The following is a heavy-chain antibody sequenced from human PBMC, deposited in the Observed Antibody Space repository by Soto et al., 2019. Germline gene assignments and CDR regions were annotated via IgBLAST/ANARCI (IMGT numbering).Heavy chain of an antibody. CDR1: GFTFSSYG. V-gene: IGHV3-30*18. Sequence: QVQLVESGGGVVQPGRSLRLSCAASGFTFSSYGMHWVRQAPGKGLEWVAVISYDGSNKYYADSVKGRFTISRDNSKNNXXLXMXXLRAEDTAVYYCAKDETDIVVVPAANYYYYYGMDVWGQGTTVTVSS. CDR3: AKDETDIVVVPAANYYYYYGMDV. D-gene: IGHD2-2*01. CDR2: ISYDGSNK. J-gene: IGHJ6*02.